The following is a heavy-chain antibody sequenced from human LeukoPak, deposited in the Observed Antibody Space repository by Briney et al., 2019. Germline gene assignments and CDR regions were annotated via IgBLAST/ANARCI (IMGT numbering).Heavy chain of an antibody. Sequence: ASVKVSCKASGYTFTSYAMHWVRQAPGQRLEWMGWINAGNGNTKYSQKFQGRVTITRDTSASTAYMELSSLRSEDTAVYYCARSLGQWESYYYGMDVWGQGTTVTVSS. V-gene: IGHV1-3*01. CDR3: ARSLGQWESYYYGMDV. D-gene: IGHD1-26*01. CDR2: INAGNGNT. CDR1: GYTFTSYA. J-gene: IGHJ6*02.